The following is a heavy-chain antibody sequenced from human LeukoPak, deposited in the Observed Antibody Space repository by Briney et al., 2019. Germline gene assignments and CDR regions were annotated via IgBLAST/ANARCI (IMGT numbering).Heavy chain of an antibody. D-gene: IGHD4-11*01. J-gene: IGHJ6*02. CDR1: GFTFSDYY. CDR2: ISSSGSTI. Sequence: SGGSLRLSCAASGFTFSDYYMSWIRQAPGKGLEWVSYISSSGSTIYYADSVKGRFTISRDNAKNSLYLQMNSLRAEDTAVYYCARAPHYSNYGPYYYGMDVWGQGTTVTVSS. V-gene: IGHV3-11*01. CDR3: ARAPHYSNYGPYYYGMDV.